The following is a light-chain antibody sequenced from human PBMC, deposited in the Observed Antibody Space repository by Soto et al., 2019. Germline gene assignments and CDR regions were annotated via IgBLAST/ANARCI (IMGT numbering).Light chain of an antibody. Sequence: DIVLTQSPDTLSLSPGESATLSCRASQILSGTYLAWYQQKLGQSPRLLIYAASTRANGVPDRFSGSGSGTDFTLTISRLEPEDFAVYYCQHYVSSPLTFGGGTKVEIK. CDR3: QHYVSSPLT. J-gene: IGKJ4*01. V-gene: IGKV3-20*01. CDR2: AAS. CDR1: QILSGTY.